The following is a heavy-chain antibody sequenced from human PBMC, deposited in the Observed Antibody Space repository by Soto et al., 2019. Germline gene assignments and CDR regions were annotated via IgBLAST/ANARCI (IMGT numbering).Heavy chain of an antibody. J-gene: IGHJ6*01. V-gene: IGHV1-46*03. Sequence: ASVKVSCKASGYTFTSYYMHWVRQAPGQGLEWMGIINPSGGSTSYAQKFQGRVTMTRDTSTSTVYMELSSLRSEDTAVYYCAAIMVEWAGKRFGLLDFWAQGKRVPVSS. CDR2: INPSGGST. D-gene: IGHD3-3*01. CDR1: GYTFTSYY. CDR3: AAIMVEWAGKRFGLLDF.